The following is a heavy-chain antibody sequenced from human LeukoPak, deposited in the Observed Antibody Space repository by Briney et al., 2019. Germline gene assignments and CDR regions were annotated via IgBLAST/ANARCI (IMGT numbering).Heavy chain of an antibody. CDR1: GYTFTSYD. V-gene: IGHV1-8*01. CDR2: MNPNSGNT. J-gene: IGHJ5*02. Sequence: ASVKVSCKASGYTFTSYDINWVRQATGQGLEWMGWMNPNSGNTGYAQKFQGRVTMTRNTSISTAYMELSSLRSEDTAVYYCARGVLRFLEWQLTGFGWFDPWGQGTLVTVSS. D-gene: IGHD3-3*01. CDR3: ARGVLRFLEWQLTGFGWFDP.